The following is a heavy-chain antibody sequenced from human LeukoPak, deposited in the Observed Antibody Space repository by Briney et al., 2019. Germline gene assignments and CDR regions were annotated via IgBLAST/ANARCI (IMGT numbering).Heavy chain of an antibody. CDR1: GGSISSYY. D-gene: IGHD6-13*01. J-gene: IGHJ4*02. CDR2: TYTSGSI. CDR3: AKGGYSTSWRNYFDY. Sequence: PSETLSLTCTVSGGSISSYYWSWIRQPAGKGLEWIGRTYTSGSINYNPSLKSRVTMSVDTSKNQFSLKLRSVTAADTAVYYCAKGGYSTSWRNYFDYWGQGALVTVSS. V-gene: IGHV4-4*07.